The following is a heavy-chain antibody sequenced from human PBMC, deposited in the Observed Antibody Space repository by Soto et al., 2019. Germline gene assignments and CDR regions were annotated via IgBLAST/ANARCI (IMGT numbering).Heavy chain of an antibody. D-gene: IGHD6-19*01. CDR2: IYHSGST. CDR3: ASAGGLGAVAVDY. J-gene: IGHJ4*02. Sequence: QLQLQESGSGLVKPSQTLSLTCAVSGGSISSGGYSWSWIRQPPGKGLEWIGYIYHSGSTYYNPSHKSRVTISVDRSKNQFSLKLSSVTAAATAVYYCASAGGLGAVAVDYWGQGTLVTVSS. V-gene: IGHV4-30-2*01. CDR1: GGSISSGGYS.